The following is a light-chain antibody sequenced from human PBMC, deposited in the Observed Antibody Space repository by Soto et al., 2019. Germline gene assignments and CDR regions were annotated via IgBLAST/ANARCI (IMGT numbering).Light chain of an antibody. CDR1: QSINSW. CDR2: KAS. CDR3: QHYNSYPPWT. V-gene: IGKV1-5*03. Sequence: DIQMTQSPSTLSAFVGDRVTITCRASQSINSWLAWYQQEPGKAPKLLIYKASSLASGVPSRFXGSGSGTEFTLTITSLQPDDFATYYCQHYNSYPPWTFGQGTKVEIK. J-gene: IGKJ1*01.